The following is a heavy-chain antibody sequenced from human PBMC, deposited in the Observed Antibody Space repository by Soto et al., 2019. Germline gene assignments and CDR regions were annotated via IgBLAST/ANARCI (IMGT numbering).Heavy chain of an antibody. D-gene: IGHD3-9*01. CDR1: GYTFTSYG. CDR3: ARHTGPYYYDILTGPIDAFDI. CDR2: ISAYNGNT. Sequence: ASVKVSCKASGYTFTSYGISWVRQAPGQGLEWMGWISAYNGNTNYAQKLQGRVTMTTDTSTSTAYMGLRSLRSDDTAVYYCARHTGPYYYDILTGPIDAFDIWGQGTMVTVSS. J-gene: IGHJ3*02. V-gene: IGHV1-18*01.